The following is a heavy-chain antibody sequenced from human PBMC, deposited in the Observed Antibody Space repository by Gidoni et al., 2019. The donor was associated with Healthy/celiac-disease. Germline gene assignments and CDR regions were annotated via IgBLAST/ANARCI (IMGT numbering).Heavy chain of an antibody. V-gene: IGHV2-26*01. CDR1: GFSLSNARMG. Sequence: QVTLKESGPVLVKPTETLTLTCTVSGFSLSNARMGVSWIRQPPGKALEWLAHIFSNDEKSYSTSLKSRLTISKDTSKSQVVLTMTNMDPVDTATYYCARISLRQLRKVFDMDYWGQGTLVTVSS. CDR2: IFSNDEK. CDR3: ARISLRQLRKVFDMDY. D-gene: IGHD2-2*01. J-gene: IGHJ4*02.